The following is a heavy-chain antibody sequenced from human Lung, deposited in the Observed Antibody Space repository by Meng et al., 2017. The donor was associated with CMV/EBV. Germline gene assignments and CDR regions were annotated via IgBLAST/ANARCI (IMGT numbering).Heavy chain of an antibody. J-gene: IGHJ3*02. D-gene: IGHD6-6*01. CDR1: GFTVSSNY. Sequence: GESLKISCAASGFTVSSNYMSWVRQAPGKGLEWVSVIYSGGSTYYADSVKGRFTISRDNSKNTLYLQMNSLRAEDTAVYYCHEYSSSSGDDAFEIWGQGTMVTFSS. V-gene: IGHV3-66*02. CDR3: HEYSSSSGDDAFEI. CDR2: IYSGGST.